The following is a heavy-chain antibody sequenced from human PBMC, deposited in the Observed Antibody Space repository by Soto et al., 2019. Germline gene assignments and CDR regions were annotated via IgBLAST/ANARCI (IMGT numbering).Heavy chain of an antibody. D-gene: IGHD6-13*01. CDR3: ARVRMYYSSSQAAYYLDY. V-gene: IGHV3-21*01. J-gene: IGHJ4*02. CDR2: ISSSGTYI. Sequence: LRLSCAASGFTFSDYAMNWVRQSPGKGLEWVSSISSSGTYIYYADSLKGRFTISRDNAKNSVDLQMNSLRADDMAVYYCARVRMYYSSSQAAYYLDYWGQGVLVTVSS. CDR1: GFTFSDYA.